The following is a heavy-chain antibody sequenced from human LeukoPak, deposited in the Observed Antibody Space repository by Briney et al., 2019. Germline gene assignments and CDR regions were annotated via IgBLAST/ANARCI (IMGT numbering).Heavy chain of an antibody. CDR3: ARRINYYDSSGYYYVRYLDS. V-gene: IGHV3-74*01. CDR1: GFTFNDYW. CDR2: INTDGGSL. J-gene: IGHJ4*02. Sequence: GGSLRLSCVVSGFTFNDYWMSWVRQAPGKGPVWVARINTDGGSLNYADSVKGRFTISRDNAKNTLYLQMNSLGAEDTAVYYCARRINYYDSSGYYYVRYLDSWGQGTLVAVSS. D-gene: IGHD3-22*01.